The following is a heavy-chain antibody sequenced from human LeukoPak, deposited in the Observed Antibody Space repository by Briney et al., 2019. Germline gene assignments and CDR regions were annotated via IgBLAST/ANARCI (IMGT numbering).Heavy chain of an antibody. Sequence: GRSLRLSCAASGFTFSSYGMHWVRQAPGKGLEWVAVIWYDGSNMYYADSVKGRFTISRDNSKNTLYLQMNSLRAEDTAVYYCARERSSCYTGFCYYYYYMDVWGKGTTVTVSS. CDR1: GFTFSSYG. J-gene: IGHJ6*03. V-gene: IGHV3-33*01. CDR2: IWYDGSNM. CDR3: ARERSSCYTGFCYYYYYMDV. D-gene: IGHD2-2*02.